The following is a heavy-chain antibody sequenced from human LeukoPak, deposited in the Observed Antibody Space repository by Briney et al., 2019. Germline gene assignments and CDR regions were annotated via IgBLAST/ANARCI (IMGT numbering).Heavy chain of an antibody. V-gene: IGHV1-69*04. J-gene: IGHJ6*02. CDR1: GGTFSSYA. D-gene: IGHD6-13*01. CDR2: IIPIFGIA. Sequence: SVKVSCKASGGTFSSYAISWVRQAPGQGLEWMGRIIPIFGIANYAQKFQGRVTITADKSTSTAYMELSSLRSEDTAVYYCARGGIAAAGTIEDYYYYGMDVWGQGTTVSVSS. CDR3: ARGGIAAAGTIEDYYYYGMDV.